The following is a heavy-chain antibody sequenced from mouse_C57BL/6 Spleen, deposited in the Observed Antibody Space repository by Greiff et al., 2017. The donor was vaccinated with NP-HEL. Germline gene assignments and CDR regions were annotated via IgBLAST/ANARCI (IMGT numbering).Heavy chain of an antibody. CDR2: IYPRSGNT. Sequence: QVQLQQSGAELARPGASVKLSCKASGYTFTSYGISWVKRRTGQGLEWIGEIYPRSGNTYYNEKFKGKATLTADKSSSTAYMELRSLTSEDSAVYFCARAEGLYYGNPAWLAYWGQGTLVTVSA. V-gene: IGHV1-81*01. D-gene: IGHD2-1*01. CDR3: ARAEGLYYGNPAWLAY. CDR1: GYTFTSYG. J-gene: IGHJ3*01.